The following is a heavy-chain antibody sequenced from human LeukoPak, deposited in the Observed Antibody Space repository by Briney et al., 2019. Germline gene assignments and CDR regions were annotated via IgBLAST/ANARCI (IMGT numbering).Heavy chain of an antibody. CDR1: GFTLSSYW. D-gene: IGHD6-19*01. Sequence: GGSLRLSCAASGFTLSSYWMHWVRQAPGKGLVWVSRINIDGSSTNYADSVKGRFTVSRDNAKNTVYLEMNSLRAEDTAVYYCASIGRSGWYFDYWGQGTLVTVSS. CDR2: INIDGSST. CDR3: ASIGRSGWYFDY. V-gene: IGHV3-74*01. J-gene: IGHJ4*02.